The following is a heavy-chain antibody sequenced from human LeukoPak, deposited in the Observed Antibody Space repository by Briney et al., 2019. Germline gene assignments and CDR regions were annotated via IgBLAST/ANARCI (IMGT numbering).Heavy chain of an antibody. CDR3: ARLAAPDAFDI. CDR1: GFTFSSYG. J-gene: IGHJ3*02. Sequence: RSLRLSCAASGFTFSSYGMHWVRQAPGKGLEWVAVISYDGSNKYYADSVKGRFTISRDNSKNTLYLQMNSLRAEDTAVYYCARLAAPDAFDIWGQGTMATVSS. D-gene: IGHD6-13*01. CDR2: ISYDGSNK. V-gene: IGHV3-30*03.